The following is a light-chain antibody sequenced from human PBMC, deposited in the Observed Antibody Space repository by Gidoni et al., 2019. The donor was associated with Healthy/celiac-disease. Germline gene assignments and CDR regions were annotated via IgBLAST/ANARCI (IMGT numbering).Light chain of an antibody. Sequence: RASQSVSSSYLAWYQQKPGQAPRLLIYGASSRATGIPDRFSGSGSGTDFTLTISRLEPEDFAVYYCQQYGSSRTFGQGTKVEIK. CDR1: QSVSSSY. J-gene: IGKJ1*01. V-gene: IGKV3-20*01. CDR3: QQYGSSRT. CDR2: GAS.